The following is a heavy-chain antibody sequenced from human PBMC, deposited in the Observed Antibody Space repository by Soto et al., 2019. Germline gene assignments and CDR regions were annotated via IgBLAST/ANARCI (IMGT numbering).Heavy chain of an antibody. V-gene: IGHV1-8*01. CDR2: MNPNSGNT. CDR3: ARERSAAGTGWFDP. J-gene: IGHJ5*02. D-gene: IGHD6-13*01. Sequence: QVPLVQSGAEVKKPGASVKVSFKASGYTFTSYDINWVRQATGQGLEWMGWMNPNSGNTGYAQKFQGRVTMTRNTSRSTAYMELSSVRSGDTAVYYCARERSAAGTGWFDPWGQGTLVTVSS. CDR1: GYTFTSYD.